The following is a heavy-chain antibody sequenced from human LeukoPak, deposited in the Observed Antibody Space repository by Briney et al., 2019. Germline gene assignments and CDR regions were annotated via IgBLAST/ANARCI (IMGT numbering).Heavy chain of an antibody. CDR3: AGGCSGGSCYRNWFDP. Sequence: ASVKVSCKASGYTFTSYDINWVRQATGQGLEWMGWMNPNSGNTGYAQKFQGRVTMTRNTSISTAYMELSSLRSEDTAVYYCAGGCSGGSCYRNWFDPWGQGTLVTVSS. V-gene: IGHV1-8*01. CDR1: GYTFTSYD. D-gene: IGHD2-15*01. CDR2: MNPNSGNT. J-gene: IGHJ5*02.